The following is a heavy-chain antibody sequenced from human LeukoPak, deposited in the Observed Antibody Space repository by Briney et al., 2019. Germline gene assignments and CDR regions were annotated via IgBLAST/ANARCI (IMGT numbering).Heavy chain of an antibody. CDR2: IYHSGYA. CDR3: ARDGSQLLWFGELPKQYGMDV. D-gene: IGHD3-10*01. Sequence: ASETLSLTCSVSGGSVSSNYWAWLRQPPGKGPEWIGYIYHSGYAKYNPSFKSRVTMSVDTSKSQFSLQLTSVTAADTAVYYCARDGSQLLWFGELPKQYGMDVWGQGTTVTVSS. V-gene: IGHV4-59*02. CDR1: GGSVSSNY. J-gene: IGHJ6*02.